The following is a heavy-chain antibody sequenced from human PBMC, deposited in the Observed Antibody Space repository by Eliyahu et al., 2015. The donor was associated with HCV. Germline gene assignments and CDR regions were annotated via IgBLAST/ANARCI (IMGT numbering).Heavy chain of an antibody. D-gene: IGHD4-23*01. J-gene: IGHJ4*02. CDR1: GFTVSSNY. Sequence: EVQLVESGGGLVQPGGSLRLSCAASGFTVSSNYMSWVRQAPGKGLEWVSVIYSGGSTYYADSVKGRFTISRDNSKNTLYLQMNSLRAEDTAVYYCANHGGNSTTYSDYWGQGTLVTVSS. V-gene: IGHV3-66*02. CDR2: IYSGGST. CDR3: ANHGGNSTTYSDY.